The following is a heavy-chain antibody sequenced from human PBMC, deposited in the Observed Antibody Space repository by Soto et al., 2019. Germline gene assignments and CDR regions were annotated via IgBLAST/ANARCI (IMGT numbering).Heavy chain of an antibody. CDR3: ARAILQFVEVGITPAY. Sequence: QVQLVQSGGEVKKSGASVKVSCKTSGYTFSSYGISWVRQAPGQGLEWVGWISVHYGNTSYAQKFQGRVTMTTATSTRTAYMELRSLRSDDADVYYCARAILQFVEVGITPAYWGQGTLVTVSS. CDR1: GYTFSSYG. V-gene: IGHV1-18*01. J-gene: IGHJ4*02. D-gene: IGHD1-26*01. CDR2: ISVHYGNT.